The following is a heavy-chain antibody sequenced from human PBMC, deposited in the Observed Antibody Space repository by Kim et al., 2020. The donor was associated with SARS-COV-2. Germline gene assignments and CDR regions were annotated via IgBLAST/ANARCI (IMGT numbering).Heavy chain of an antibody. Sequence: SETLSLTCTVSGGSISSSSYYWGWIRQPPGKGLEWIGSIYYSGSTYYNPSLKSRVTISVDTSKNQFSLKLSSVTAADTAVYYCARIYRMPYYFDYWGQGTLVTVSS. J-gene: IGHJ4*02. D-gene: IGHD5-12*01. CDR3: ARIYRMPYYFDY. CDR1: GGSISSSSYY. V-gene: IGHV4-39*07. CDR2: IYYSGST.